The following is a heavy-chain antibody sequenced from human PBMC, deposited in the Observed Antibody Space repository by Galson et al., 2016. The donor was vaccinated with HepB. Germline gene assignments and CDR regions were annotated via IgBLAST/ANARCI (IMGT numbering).Heavy chain of an antibody. CDR3: ARDTYGSFDP. V-gene: IGHV3-23*01. CDR1: GFPFSIYA. D-gene: IGHD3-10*01. J-gene: IGHJ5*02. Sequence: SLRLSCAASGFPFSIYAMSWVRQAPGKGLAWVSAISGSGGSTYYADSVRGRFTISRDNSKNTVYLQMGSLRAEDTAVYYCARDTYGSFDPWGQGALVTVSS. CDR2: ISGSGGST.